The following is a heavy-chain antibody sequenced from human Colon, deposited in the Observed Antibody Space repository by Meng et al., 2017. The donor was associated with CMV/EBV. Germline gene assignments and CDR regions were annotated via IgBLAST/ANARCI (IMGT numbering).Heavy chain of an antibody. CDR2: INAGYGDT. V-gene: IGHV1-3*01. Sequence: SCNASEYTFTKYAIHCVRQAPGQRLEWVGWINAGYGDTRYSQKFQGRVTITRDTSANTSYMELSGLKSEDTAVFYCAREPGSNTRFDSWGQGTLVTVSS. CDR1: EYTFTKYA. D-gene: IGHD1-14*01. CDR3: AREPGSNTRFDS. J-gene: IGHJ4*02.